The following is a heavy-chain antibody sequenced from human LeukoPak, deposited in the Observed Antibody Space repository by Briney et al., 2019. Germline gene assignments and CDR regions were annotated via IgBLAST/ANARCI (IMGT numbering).Heavy chain of an antibody. J-gene: IGHJ4*02. Sequence: ASVKVSCKASGYTFTGHYMHWVRQAPGQGLEWMGRINPNSGGTNYAQKFQGRVTMTRDTSISTAYMELSRLRSDDTAVYYCAFLEEWSNFDYWGQGTLVTVSS. V-gene: IGHV1-2*06. CDR3: AFLEEWSNFDY. CDR2: INPNSGGT. CDR1: GYTFTGHY. D-gene: IGHD3-3*01.